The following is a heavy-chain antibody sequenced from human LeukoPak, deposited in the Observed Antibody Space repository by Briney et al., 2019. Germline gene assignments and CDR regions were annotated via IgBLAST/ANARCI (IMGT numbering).Heavy chain of an antibody. CDR3: ARDTTNTRIRGYSYGYYAFDI. Sequence: ASVKVSCKASGYTFTSYDINWVRQATGQGLEWMGWMNPNSGNTGYAQKFQGRVTMTRNTSISTAYMELSSLRSEDTAVYYCARDTTNTRIRGYSYGYYAFDIWGQGTMVTVSS. J-gene: IGHJ3*02. V-gene: IGHV1-8*01. D-gene: IGHD5-18*01. CDR2: MNPNSGNT. CDR1: GYTFTSYD.